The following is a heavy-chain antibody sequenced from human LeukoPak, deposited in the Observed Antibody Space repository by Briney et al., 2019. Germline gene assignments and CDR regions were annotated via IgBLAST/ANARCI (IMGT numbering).Heavy chain of an antibody. CDR1: GGSISSYY. CDR2: IYTSGST. CDR3: ARVPRRPNFDY. V-gene: IGHV4-4*07. Sequence: PSETLSLTCTVSGGSISSYYWSWIRQPPGKGLEWIGSIYTSGSTNYNPSLKSRVTISVDTSKNQFSLKLSSVTTADTAVYYCARVPRRPNFDYWGQGTLVTVSS. J-gene: IGHJ4*02.